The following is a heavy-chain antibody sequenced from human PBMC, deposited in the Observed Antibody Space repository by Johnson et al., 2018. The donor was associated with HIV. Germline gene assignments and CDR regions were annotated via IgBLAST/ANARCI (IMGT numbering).Heavy chain of an antibody. D-gene: IGHD3-9*01. CDR2: IRYDGSNK. CDR3: ATRKDMLTGSDALDL. Sequence: QVQLVESGGGVVQPGGSLRLSCAASGFTFSSYGMHWVRQAPGKGLEWVAFIRYDGSNKYYADSVKGRFTISRDNSKNTLYLQMNSLRPEDTALYYCATRKDMLTGSDALDLWGQGTMVTVSS. V-gene: IGHV3-30*02. J-gene: IGHJ3*01. CDR1: GFTFSSYG.